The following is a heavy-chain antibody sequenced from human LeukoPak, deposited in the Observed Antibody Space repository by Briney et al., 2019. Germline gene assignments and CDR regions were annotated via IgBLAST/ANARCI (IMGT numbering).Heavy chain of an antibody. CDR3: AITRAYSYENSFDP. V-gene: IGHV1-24*01. CDR1: GYTLTELS. D-gene: IGHD5-18*01. Sequence: ASVKVSCKVSGYTLTELSMHWVRQAPGKGLEWMGGFDPEDGETIYAQKFQGRVTMTEDTSTDTAYMELSSLRSEDTAVYYCAITRAYSYENSFDPWGQGTMVTVSS. CDR2: FDPEDGET. J-gene: IGHJ5*02.